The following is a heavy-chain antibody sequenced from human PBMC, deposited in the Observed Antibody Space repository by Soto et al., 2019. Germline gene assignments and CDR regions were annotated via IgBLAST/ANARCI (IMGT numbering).Heavy chain of an antibody. D-gene: IGHD3-22*01. CDR1: EFTFSNYA. CDR3: AKNPVYYYDSTGYHFDY. CDR2: ISYGGGTT. J-gene: IGHJ4*02. V-gene: IGHV3-23*01. Sequence: EVQLLESGGGLVQPGGSLRLSCAASEFTFSNYAMSWVRQAPGKGLEWVSAISYGGGTTYYADSVKGRFTISRDNSKNTLYLQMNSLRAEDTAVYYCAKNPVYYYDSTGYHFDYWGQGPLVTVSS.